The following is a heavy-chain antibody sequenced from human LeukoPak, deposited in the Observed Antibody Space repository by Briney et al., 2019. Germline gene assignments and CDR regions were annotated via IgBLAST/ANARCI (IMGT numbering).Heavy chain of an antibody. V-gene: IGHV1-8*01. D-gene: IGHD3-10*01. J-gene: IGHJ6*02. CDR1: GNTFSSYD. CDR3: ARGDTLVQGVTVLYGMDV. CDR2: MNPNSGNT. Sequence: VASVKVSFKTAGNTFSSYDINWVRQATGQGLEWMEWMNPNSGNTAYAQKFQGRVTMTRDTYISTAYMELSSLRSEDTAVYYCARGDTLVQGVTVLYGMDVWGQGTTVTVSS.